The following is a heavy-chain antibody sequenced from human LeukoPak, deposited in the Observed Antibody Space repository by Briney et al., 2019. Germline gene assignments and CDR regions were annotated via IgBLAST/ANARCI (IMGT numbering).Heavy chain of an antibody. V-gene: IGHV4-4*07. J-gene: IGHJ4*02. D-gene: IGHD4-4*01. CDR1: GGSISSYY. CDR3: ARAEGTVTTGYFDY. CDR2: IYTSGST. Sequence: SETLSLTCTVSGGSISSYYWSWIRQPAGKGLEWIGRIYTSGSTNYNPSLKSRVTMPVDTSKNQFSLKLSSVTAADTAVYYCARAEGTVTTGYFDYWGQGTLVTVSS.